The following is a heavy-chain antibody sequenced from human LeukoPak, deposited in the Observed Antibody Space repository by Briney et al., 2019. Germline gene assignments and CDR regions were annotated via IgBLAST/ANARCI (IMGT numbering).Heavy chain of an antibody. Sequence: ASVKVACKASGSTFMDYYMHWVRQAPGQGLEWVGWINPDSGGTNYAQKFQGRVTMTRDTSISTAYMELSRLRSDDTAVYYCARDAYYGSGSYPYWGQGTLVTVSS. D-gene: IGHD3-10*01. J-gene: IGHJ4*02. CDR2: INPDSGGT. CDR3: ARDAYYGSGSYPY. V-gene: IGHV1-2*02. CDR1: GSTFMDYY.